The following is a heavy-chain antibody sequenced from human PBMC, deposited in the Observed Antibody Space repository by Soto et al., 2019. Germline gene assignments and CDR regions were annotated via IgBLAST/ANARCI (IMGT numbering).Heavy chain of an antibody. CDR1: GFTFSSYA. D-gene: IGHD4-17*01. CDR3: ARDRATVTTVLDYYGMDV. J-gene: IGHJ6*02. Sequence: GGSLRLSCAASGFTFSSYAMHWVRQAPGKGLEWVAVISYDGSNKYYADSVKGRFTISRDNSKNTLYLQMNSLRAEDTAVYYCARDRATVTTVLDYYGMDVWGQGTTVTVS. CDR2: ISYDGSNK. V-gene: IGHV3-30-3*01.